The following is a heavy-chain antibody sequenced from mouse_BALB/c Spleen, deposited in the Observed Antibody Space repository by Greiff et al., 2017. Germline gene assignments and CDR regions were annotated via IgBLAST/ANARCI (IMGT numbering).Heavy chain of an antibody. J-gene: IGHJ2*01. D-gene: IGHD1-3*01. CDR1: GFTFSDYG. V-gene: IGHV5-15*02. CDR2: ISDLAYSI. CDR3: ARLKWEEKGWFEY. Sequence: EVQLVESGGGLVQPGGSRKLSCAASGFTFSDYGMAWVRQAPGKGPEWVAFISDLAYSIYYADTVTGRFTISRENAKNTVYLEMSSLRSEDSAMYYCARLKWEEKGWFEYWGQGTTQTVSS.